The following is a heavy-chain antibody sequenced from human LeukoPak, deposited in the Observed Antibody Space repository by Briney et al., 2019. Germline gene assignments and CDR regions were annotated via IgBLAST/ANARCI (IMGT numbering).Heavy chain of an antibody. CDR3: SRGGCSSTSCKPGY. CDR2: IFNDGTNR. D-gene: IGHD2-2*01. Sequence: GGSLRLSCAASGFIFSTNEMHWVRQAPGKGLVWVSRIFNDGTNRGYADSVKGRFTISRDNAKNTLYLQMNSLTGEDTAVYYCSRGGCSSTSCKPGYWGQGTLVTVSS. J-gene: IGHJ4*02. V-gene: IGHV3-74*01. CDR1: GFIFSTNE.